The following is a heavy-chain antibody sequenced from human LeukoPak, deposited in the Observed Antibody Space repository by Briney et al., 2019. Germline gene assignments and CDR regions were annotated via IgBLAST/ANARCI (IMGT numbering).Heavy chain of an antibody. CDR3: ARQFYYDSSGYYANFDY. CDR1: GGSISSYY. D-gene: IGHD3-22*01. V-gene: IGHV4-59*08. CDR2: IYYSGST. Sequence: SETLSLTCTVSGGSISSYYWSWIRQPPGKGLEWIGYIYYSGSTNYNPSLKSRVTISVDTSKNQFSLKLSSVTAADTAVYYCARQFYYDSSGYYANFDYWGQGTLVTVSS. J-gene: IGHJ4*02.